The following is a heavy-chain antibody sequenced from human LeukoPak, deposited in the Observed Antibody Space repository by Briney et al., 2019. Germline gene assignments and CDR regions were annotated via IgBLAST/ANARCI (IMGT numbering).Heavy chain of an antibody. CDR2: ISASNGNT. V-gene: IGHV1-18*01. CDR1: GYTFTSYG. D-gene: IGHD6-13*01. J-gene: IGHJ4*02. CDR3: ARYPLSYSSNWHYYFDY. Sequence: ASVKVSCTASGYTFTSYGVSWVRQAPGQGLEWMGWISASNGNTNYAQNLQDRVTMTTATSTSTAYMELRSLRSDDTAAYYCARYPLSYSSNWHYYFDYWGQGTLLTVSS.